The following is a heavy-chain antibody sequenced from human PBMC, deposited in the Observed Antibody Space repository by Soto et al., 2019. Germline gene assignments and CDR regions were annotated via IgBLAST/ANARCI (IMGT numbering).Heavy chain of an antibody. Sequence: EVQLLESGGGLVQPGGSLRLSCVVSGFTFGSYAMSWVRQAPEKGPEWVAILGGNGFTTYYADSVKGRFTISGDKSKSTLFLQMNSLRADDTGVYYCATSLRPSLNFFYYMGVWGRGTSVTVSS. J-gene: IGHJ6*03. CDR1: GFTFGSYA. D-gene: IGHD2-2*01. CDR3: ATSLRPSLNFFYYMGV. CDR2: LGGNGFTT. V-gene: IGHV3-23*01.